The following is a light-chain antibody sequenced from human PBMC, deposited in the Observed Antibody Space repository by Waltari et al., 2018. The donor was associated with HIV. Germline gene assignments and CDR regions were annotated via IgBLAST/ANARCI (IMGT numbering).Light chain of an antibody. V-gene: IGKV1-33*01. CDR2: DAS. Sequence: DIQMTQSPSSLSASVGDRATITCQASQDITDFLNWYQQKPGEAPKLLIFDASKLETGVPSRFSGSGSGTDFTFTISNLQPEDLATYFCQQFDNLPLTFGGGTQVEIK. J-gene: IGKJ4*01. CDR1: QDITDF. CDR3: QQFDNLPLT.